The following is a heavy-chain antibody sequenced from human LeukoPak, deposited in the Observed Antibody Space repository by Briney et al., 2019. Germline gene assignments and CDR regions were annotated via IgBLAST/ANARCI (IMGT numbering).Heavy chain of an antibody. V-gene: IGHV4-4*02. Sequence: PSETLSLTCAVSGGSISSSNWWSWVRQPPGKGLEWIGEIYHSGSTNYNPSLKSRVTISVDKSKNQFSLKLSFVTAADTAVYYCASYSSSSRAFDIWGQGTMVTVSS. CDR1: GGSISSSNW. D-gene: IGHD6-13*01. J-gene: IGHJ3*02. CDR2: IYHSGST. CDR3: ASYSSSSRAFDI.